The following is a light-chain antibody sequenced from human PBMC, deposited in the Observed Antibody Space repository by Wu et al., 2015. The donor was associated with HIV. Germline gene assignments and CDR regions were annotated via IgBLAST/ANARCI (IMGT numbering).Light chain of an antibody. CDR3: QQYNSYPWT. V-gene: IGKV3-15*01. J-gene: IGKJ1*01. CDR1: QSISSN. CDR2: GAS. Sequence: EIVMTQSPATLSMSPGERATLSCRASQSISSNLAWYQQKPGQAPRLLIYGASTRANGISARFSGSGSETEFTLTISSLQPEDFATYYCQQYNSYPWTFGQGTQVEIK.